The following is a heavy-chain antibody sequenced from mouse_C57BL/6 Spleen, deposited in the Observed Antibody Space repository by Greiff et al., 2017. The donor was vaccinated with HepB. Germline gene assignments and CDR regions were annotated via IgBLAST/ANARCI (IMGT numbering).Heavy chain of an antibody. Sequence: VQLQQPGAELVRPGTSVKLSCKASGYTFTSYWMHWVKQRPGQGLEWIGVIDPSDSYTNYNQKFKGKATLTVDTSSSTAYMQLSSLTSEDSAVYYCARREDSAWFAYWGQGTLVTVSA. J-gene: IGHJ3*01. CDR2: IDPSDSYT. CDR3: ARREDSAWFAY. V-gene: IGHV1-59*01. CDR1: GYTFTSYW.